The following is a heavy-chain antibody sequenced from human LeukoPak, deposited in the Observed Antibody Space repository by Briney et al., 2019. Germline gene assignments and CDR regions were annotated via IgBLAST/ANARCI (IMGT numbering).Heavy chain of an antibody. CDR2: INPNTGAT. J-gene: IGHJ2*01. D-gene: IGHD3-22*01. CDR1: EYTFTSYD. Sequence: GASVKVSCKASEYTFTSYDINWVRQAPGQGLEWMGWINPNTGATNYAEKFQGRVTMTRDTSSSTAHMELSSLRSDDTAVYYCAKVKDFFDNTAQWEYWCFDLWGRGTLVTVSS. V-gene: IGHV1-2*02. CDR3: AKVKDFFDNTAQWEYWCFDL.